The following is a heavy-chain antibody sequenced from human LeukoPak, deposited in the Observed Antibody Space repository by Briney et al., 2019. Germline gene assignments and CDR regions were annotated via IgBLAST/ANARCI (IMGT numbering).Heavy chain of an antibody. CDR1: GFTFSDYY. CDR3: TRVGYIDEGIDY. V-gene: IGHV3-11*06. D-gene: IGHD5-24*01. Sequence: PGGSLRLSCAASGFTFSDYYMSWIRQAPGKGLEWVSYISSSSSYTNYADSVKGRFTISRDNAENSLYLQMNSLRAEDTAIYYCTRVGYIDEGIDYWGQGTLVTVSS. CDR2: ISSSSSYT. J-gene: IGHJ4*02.